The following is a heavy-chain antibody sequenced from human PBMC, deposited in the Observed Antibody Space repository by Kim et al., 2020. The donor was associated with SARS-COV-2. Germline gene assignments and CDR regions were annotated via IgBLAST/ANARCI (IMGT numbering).Heavy chain of an antibody. CDR3: ATVVLWFRELFGYFDL. CDR1: GYTLTELS. D-gene: IGHD3-10*01. CDR2: FDPEDGET. Sequence: ASVKVSCKVSGYTLTELSMHWVRQAPGKGLEWMGGFDPEDGETIYAQKSQGRVTMTEDTSTDTAYMELSSLRSEDTAVYYCATVVLWFRELFGYFDLWGRGTLVTVSS. J-gene: IGHJ2*01. V-gene: IGHV1-24*01.